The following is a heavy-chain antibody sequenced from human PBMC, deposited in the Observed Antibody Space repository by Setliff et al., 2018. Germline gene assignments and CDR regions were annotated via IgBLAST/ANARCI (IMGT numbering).Heavy chain of an antibody. Sequence: ASVKVSCKAFGYTFAKYGTSWVRQAPGQGLEWMGWISGYDDNTNYAQHLQGRVTMTTDTSTSTAYMELRSLTSADTAVYYCARGSAKMVALPTANYFDPWGQGTPVTVSS. V-gene: IGHV1-18*01. CDR1: GYTFAKYG. CDR3: ARGSAKMVALPTANYFDP. J-gene: IGHJ5*02. D-gene: IGHD2-2*01. CDR2: ISGYDDNT.